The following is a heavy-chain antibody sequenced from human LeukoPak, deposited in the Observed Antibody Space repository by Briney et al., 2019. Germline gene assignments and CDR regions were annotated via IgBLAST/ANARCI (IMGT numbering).Heavy chain of an antibody. V-gene: IGHV4-4*02. CDR2: IYHSGST. Sequence: SETLSLTCAVSGGSISSSYWWSWVRQPPGKGLEWIGEIYHSGSTYYNPSLKSRVTISVDTSKNQFSLKLSSMTAADTAVYYCARHQYCSSTSCYAGPVGGWGQGTLVTVSS. CDR1: GGSISSSYW. CDR3: ARHQYCSSTSCYAGPVGG. J-gene: IGHJ4*02. D-gene: IGHD2-2*01.